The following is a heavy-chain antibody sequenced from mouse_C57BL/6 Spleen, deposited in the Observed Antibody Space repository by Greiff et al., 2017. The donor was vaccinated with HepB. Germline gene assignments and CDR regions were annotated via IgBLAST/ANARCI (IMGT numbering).Heavy chain of an antibody. Sequence: VQLKESGAELVRPGASVKLSCTASGFNIKDDYMHWVKQRPEQGLEWIGWIDPENGDTEYASKFQGKATITADTSSNTAYLQLSSLTSEDTAVYYCTTLHYYGSSGNYWGQGTTLTVSS. J-gene: IGHJ2*01. V-gene: IGHV14-4*01. CDR3: TTLHYYGSSGNY. CDR1: GFNIKDDY. CDR2: IDPENGDT. D-gene: IGHD1-1*01.